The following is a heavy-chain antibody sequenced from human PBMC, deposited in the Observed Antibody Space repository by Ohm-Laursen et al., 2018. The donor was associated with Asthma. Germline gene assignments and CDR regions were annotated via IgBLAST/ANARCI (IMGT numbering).Heavy chain of an antibody. CDR1: GGSISSYY. D-gene: IGHD1-1*01. CDR2: IYYSGST. CDR3: ARGPMHDYYFDN. J-gene: IGHJ4*02. V-gene: IGHV4-39*01. Sequence: SDTLSLTCTVSGGSISSYYWGWIRQPPGKGLEWIGSIYYSGSTYYNPSLKSRVTISVDTSKNQFSLKLSSVTAADTAVYYCARGPMHDYYFDNWGQGTLVTVSS.